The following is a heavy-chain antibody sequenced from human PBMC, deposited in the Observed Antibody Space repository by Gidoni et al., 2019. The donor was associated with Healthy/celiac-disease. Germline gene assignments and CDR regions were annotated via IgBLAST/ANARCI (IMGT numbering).Heavy chain of an antibody. CDR3: ARDQVTVVKVWYFDL. V-gene: IGHV3-33*01. Sequence: QVQLVESGGGVVQPGRSLRLSCAASGFPFRRYGMHWVRQAPGKGLEWVAVIWYDGSNKYYADSVKGRFTISRDNSKNTLYLQMNSLRAEDTAVYYCARDQVTVVKVWYFDLWGRGTLVTVSS. CDR2: IWYDGSNK. CDR1: GFPFRRYG. J-gene: IGHJ2*01. D-gene: IGHD2-15*01.